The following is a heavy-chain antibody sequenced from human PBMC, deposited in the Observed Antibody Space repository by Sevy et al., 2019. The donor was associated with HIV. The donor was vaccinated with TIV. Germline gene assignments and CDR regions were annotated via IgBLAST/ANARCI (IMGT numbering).Heavy chain of an antibody. CDR1: GFTFSSYS. CDR2: ISSSSSYI. D-gene: IGHD1-26*01. Sequence: GGSLRLSCAASGFTFSSYSMNWVRQAPGKGLEWVSSISSSSSYIYYADSMKGRFTISRDNAKNSLYLQMNSLRAEDTAVDYGATGKTHSVRVGATTHGFDYWGQGTLVTVSS. J-gene: IGHJ4*02. V-gene: IGHV3-21*01. CDR3: ATGKTHSVRVGATTHGFDY.